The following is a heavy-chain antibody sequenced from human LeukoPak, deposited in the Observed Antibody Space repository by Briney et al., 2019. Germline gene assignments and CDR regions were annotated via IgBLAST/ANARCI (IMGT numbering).Heavy chain of an antibody. J-gene: IGHJ6*04. Sequence: GGSQRLSCAASGFTFSSYAMNWVRQAPGKGLEWVSTISGSGGSTYYADSVKGRFIFSRDNSKNTLYLQMNSLRAEDTAVYYCAELGITMIGGVWGKGTTVTISS. CDR1: GFTFSSYA. CDR3: AELGITMIGGV. D-gene: IGHD3-10*02. CDR2: ISGSGGST. V-gene: IGHV3-23*01.